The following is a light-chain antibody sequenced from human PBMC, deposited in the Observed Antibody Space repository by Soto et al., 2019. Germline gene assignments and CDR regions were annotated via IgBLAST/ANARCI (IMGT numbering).Light chain of an antibody. V-gene: IGKV1-5*03. Sequence: TQSPSALSGYIRDRVTXTCGASQTISSWLALYQQKPGKAPKLLIYKASTLKSGVPSRFSGSGSGTEFTLTISSLQPDDFVTYYCQLYNSHLKAFGQGAMV. CDR1: QTISSW. J-gene: IGKJ1*01. CDR2: KAS. CDR3: QLYNSHLKA.